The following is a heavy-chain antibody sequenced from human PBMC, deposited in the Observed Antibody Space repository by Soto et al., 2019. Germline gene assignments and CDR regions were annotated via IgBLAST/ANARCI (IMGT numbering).Heavy chain of an antibody. Sequence: EVQLVESGGGLVQPGGSLRLSCAASGFTFSDHHMDWVRQAPGKGLEWVGRARNKANDYTTAYAASVKGRFTISRDDSKNSLSLQMNSLKTEXXXXYFCARLMGTSFDLWGQGTLVTVSS. CDR1: GFTFSDHH. CDR3: ARLMGTSFDL. V-gene: IGHV3-72*01. D-gene: IGHD2-8*01. CDR2: ARNKANDYTT. J-gene: IGHJ4*02.